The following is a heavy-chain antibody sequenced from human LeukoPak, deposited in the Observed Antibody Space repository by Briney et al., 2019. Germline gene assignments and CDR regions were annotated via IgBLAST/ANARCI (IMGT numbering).Heavy chain of an antibody. CDR3: ARENGDPTYFDY. V-gene: IGHV4-34*01. CDR2: INLSGST. CDR1: GGSFSGYY. J-gene: IGHJ4*02. Sequence: PSETLSLTCAIYGGSFSGYYWSWIRQPPGKGLEWIGEINLSGSTNYNPSLKSRVTISVDTSKNQFSLKLSSVTAADTAVYYCARENGDPTYFDYWGQGTLVTVSS. D-gene: IGHD4-17*01.